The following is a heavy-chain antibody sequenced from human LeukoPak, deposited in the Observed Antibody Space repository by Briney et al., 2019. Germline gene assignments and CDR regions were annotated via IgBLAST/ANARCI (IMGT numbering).Heavy chain of an antibody. CDR2: INWNGGST. V-gene: IGHV3-20*04. Sequence: GGSLRLSCAASGFTFDDYGMSWVRQAPGKGLEWVSGINWNGGSTGYADSVKGRFTISRDNAKNSLYLQMNSLRAEDTAVYYCARDGGSGSYYSYYYYMDVWGKGTTVTISS. CDR1: GFTFDDYG. J-gene: IGHJ6*03. CDR3: ARDGGSGSYYSYYYYMDV. D-gene: IGHD3-10*01.